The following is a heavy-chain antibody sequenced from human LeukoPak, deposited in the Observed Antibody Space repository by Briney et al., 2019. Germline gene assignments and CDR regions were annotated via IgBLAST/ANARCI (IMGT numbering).Heavy chain of an antibody. CDR3: ARRVSGYCSGGSCSNWFDP. D-gene: IGHD2-15*01. V-gene: IGHV5-51*01. CDR1: GYSFTSYW. Sequence: GESLKISCKGSGYSFTSYWIGWVRQMPGKGLEWMGIIYPGDSDTRYSPSFQGQVTISADKSISTAYLQWSSLKASDTAMYYCARRVSGYCSGGSCSNWFDPWGQETLVTVSS. J-gene: IGHJ5*02. CDR2: IYPGDSDT.